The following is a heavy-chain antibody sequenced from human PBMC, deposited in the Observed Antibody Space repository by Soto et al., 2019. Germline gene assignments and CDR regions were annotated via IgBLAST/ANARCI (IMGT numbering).Heavy chain of an antibody. CDR3: ARGDRGGSGSPASYYYSGLDV. J-gene: IGHJ6*02. CDR2: VSAGGDMT. D-gene: IGHD3-10*01. V-gene: IGHV3-23*01. CDR1: GFTFSSYA. Sequence: DVQLLESGGDLVQPGGSLRLSFAASGFTFSSYAMSWVRQAPGKGLEWVSSVSAGGDMTYYSDSVKGRFTISRDNSNNALFLQMNSLRAEDTALYYCARGDRGGSGSPASYYYSGLDVWGQGTTVTVSS.